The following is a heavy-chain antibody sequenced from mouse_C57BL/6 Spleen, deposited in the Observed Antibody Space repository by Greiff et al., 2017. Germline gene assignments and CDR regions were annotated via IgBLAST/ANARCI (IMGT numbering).Heavy chain of an antibody. CDR1: GYTFTSYW. V-gene: IGHV1-50*01. CDR2: IDPSDSYT. D-gene: IGHD1-1*01. Sequence: QVQLQQSGAELVKPGASVKLSCKASGYTFTSYWMQWVKQRPGQGLEWIGEIDPSDSYTNYNQKFKGKATLTVDTSSSTAYMQLSSLTSEDSAVYYCARSYGSRGLRYYFDYWGQGTTLTVSS. J-gene: IGHJ2*01. CDR3: ARSYGSRGLRYYFDY.